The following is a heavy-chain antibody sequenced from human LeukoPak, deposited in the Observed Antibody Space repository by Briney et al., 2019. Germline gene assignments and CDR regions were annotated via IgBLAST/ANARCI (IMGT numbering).Heavy chain of an antibody. V-gene: IGHV3-48*01. CDR2: IRSSSET. D-gene: IGHD5-12*01. CDR3: ARDAGNSGYGCDL. Sequence: GGSLRLSCAASGFIFSQYSMNWVRQAPGKGLEWVSRIRSSSETFYADSVKGRFTISRDNARNSLYLQMNNLRGEDTAIYYCARDAGNSGYGCDLWGQGTLVTVSS. CDR1: GFIFSQYS. J-gene: IGHJ5*02.